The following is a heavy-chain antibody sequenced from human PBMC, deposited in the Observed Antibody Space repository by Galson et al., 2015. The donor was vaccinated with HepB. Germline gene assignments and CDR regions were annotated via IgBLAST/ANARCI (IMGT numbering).Heavy chain of an antibody. V-gene: IGHV1-8*01. Sequence: SVKVSCKASGYTFTTYDINWVRQATGQGLEWMGWMNPKSGYTSFAQKFQGRVTMTSTTSISTAYMELSSLTHEDTAVYYCGRTVGSIDYWGQGTLVTVSS. J-gene: IGHJ4*02. CDR3: GRTVGSIDY. CDR1: GYTFTTYD. D-gene: IGHD1-26*01. CDR2: MNPKSGYT.